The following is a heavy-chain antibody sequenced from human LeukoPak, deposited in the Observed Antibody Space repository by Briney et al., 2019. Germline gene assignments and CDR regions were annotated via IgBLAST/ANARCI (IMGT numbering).Heavy chain of an antibody. CDR1: GFTFSSYA. J-gene: IGHJ4*02. Sequence: GGSLRLSCAASGFTFSSYAMSWVRQAPGKGLERVSAISGSGGSTYYADSVKGRFTISRDNSKNTLYLQMNSLRAEDTAVYCCAKVAGIVGACDYWGQGTLVTVSS. CDR3: AKVAGIVGACDY. D-gene: IGHD1-26*01. V-gene: IGHV3-23*01. CDR2: ISGSGGST.